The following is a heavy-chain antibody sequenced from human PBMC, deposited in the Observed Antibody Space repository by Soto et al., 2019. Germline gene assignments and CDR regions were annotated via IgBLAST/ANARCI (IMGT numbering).Heavy chain of an antibody. CDR3: AKDRDWVCSGGSCDSAY. CDR1: GFTFSSYA. J-gene: IGHJ4*02. D-gene: IGHD2-15*01. Sequence: GGSLRLSCAASGFTFSSYAMSWVRQAPGKGLEWVSAISGSGGSTYYADSVKGRFTISRDNSKNTLYLQMNSLRAEDTAVYYCAKDRDWVCSGGSCDSAYWGQGTLVTVSS. CDR2: ISGSGGST. V-gene: IGHV3-23*01.